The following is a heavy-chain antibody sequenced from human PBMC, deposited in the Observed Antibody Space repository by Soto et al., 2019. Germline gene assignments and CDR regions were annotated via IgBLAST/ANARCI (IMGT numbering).Heavy chain of an antibody. D-gene: IGHD6-19*01. CDR1: GGSISSSSYY. CDR2: IYYSGST. J-gene: IGHJ4*02. V-gene: IGHV4-39*01. CDR3: ARQGVTVAAPVDY. Sequence: SETLSLTCTVSGGSISSSSYYWGWIRQPPGKGLEWIGSIYYSGSTYYNPSLKSRVTISVDTSKNQFSLKLSSVTAADTAVYYCARQGVTVAAPVDYWGQGTLVTVSS.